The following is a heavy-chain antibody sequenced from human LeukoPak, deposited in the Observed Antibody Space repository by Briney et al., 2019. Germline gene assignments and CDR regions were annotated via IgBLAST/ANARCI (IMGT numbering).Heavy chain of an antibody. CDR1: GGSFSGYY. V-gene: IGHV4-34*01. J-gene: IGHJ4*02. CDR3: ARGWYYFDY. Sequence: SETLSLTCAVYGGSFSGYYWSWIRQPPGKGLEWIGEINHSGSTNYNPSLKSRVTISVDTSKNQFSLKLSSVTAADTAVYYCARGWYYFDYRGQGTLVTVSS. D-gene: IGHD2-15*01. CDR2: INHSGST.